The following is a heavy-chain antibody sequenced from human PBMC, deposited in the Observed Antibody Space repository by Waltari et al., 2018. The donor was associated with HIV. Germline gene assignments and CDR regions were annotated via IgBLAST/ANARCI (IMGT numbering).Heavy chain of an antibody. Sequence: QVQLQQWGAGLLKPSETLSLTCAVYGGTFSGYHWSWIRQTPGKGLEWIGEINHSGSTNYNLSLKSRITMSIDTSKNQFSLKLRSVTAADTTVYYCARAIAVASTGVFDYWGQGTLVTVSS. D-gene: IGHD6-19*01. CDR3: ARAIAVASTGVFDY. CDR2: INHSGST. V-gene: IGHV4-34*02. CDR1: GGTFSGYH. J-gene: IGHJ4*02.